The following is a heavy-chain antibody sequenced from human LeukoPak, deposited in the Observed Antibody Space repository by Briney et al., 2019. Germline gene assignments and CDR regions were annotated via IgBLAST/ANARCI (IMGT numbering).Heavy chain of an antibody. CDR1: GFTVSSYA. D-gene: IGHD6-19*01. CDR2: ISVSGDST. Sequence: PGGSLRLSCAASGFTVSSYAMSWVRQAPGKGLEWVSAISVSGDSTYYADSVRGRFTISRDNSKNTLYLQMNSLRAEDTAAYYCAKPSPQYTSGSRWYFDLWGRGTLVTVSS. J-gene: IGHJ2*01. V-gene: IGHV3-23*01. CDR3: AKPSPQYTSGSRWYFDL.